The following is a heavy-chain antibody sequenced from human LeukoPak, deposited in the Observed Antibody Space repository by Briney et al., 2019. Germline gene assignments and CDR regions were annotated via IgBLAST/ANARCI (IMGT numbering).Heavy chain of an antibody. V-gene: IGHV4-31*03. CDR3: ARCLDSSSPNFDY. CDR1: GGSISSGGYY. D-gene: IGHD6-6*01. CDR2: NYYSGST. J-gene: IGHJ4*02. Sequence: SETLSLTCTVSGGSISSGGYYWSWIRQHPGKGLEWIGYNYYSGSTYYNPSLKSRVTISVDTSKNQFSLKLSSVTAADTAVYYCARCLDSSSPNFDYWGQGTLVTVSS.